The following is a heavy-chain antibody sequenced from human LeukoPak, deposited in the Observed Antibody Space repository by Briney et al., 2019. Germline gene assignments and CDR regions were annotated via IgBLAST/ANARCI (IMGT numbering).Heavy chain of an antibody. J-gene: IGHJ6*02. Sequence: GGSLRLSCVASGFTFDDYAMHWVRQAPGKGLEWVSGITWNRDNIGYGDSVKGRFTISRDNVKNALYLQMNSLRPEDTALYYCAKDLSSAITSALVLDVWGQGTTVIVPS. CDR3: AKDLSSAITSALVLDV. V-gene: IGHV3-9*01. D-gene: IGHD3-22*01. CDR2: ITWNRDNI. CDR1: GFTFDDYA.